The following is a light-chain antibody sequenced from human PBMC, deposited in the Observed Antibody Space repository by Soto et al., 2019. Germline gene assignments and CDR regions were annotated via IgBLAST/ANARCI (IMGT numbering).Light chain of an antibody. V-gene: IGLV2-14*01. J-gene: IGLJ3*02. CDR3: CSYRSSRTWV. CDR1: SSDIGSYNY. CDR2: EVT. Sequence: QSALIQPASVSGSPGQSITISCTGTSSDIGSYNYVSWYQHYPGKAPRLLIYEVTNRPSGVSNRFSGSKSGNTASLTISGLQAEDDADYYCCSYRSSRTWVFGGGTKLTVL.